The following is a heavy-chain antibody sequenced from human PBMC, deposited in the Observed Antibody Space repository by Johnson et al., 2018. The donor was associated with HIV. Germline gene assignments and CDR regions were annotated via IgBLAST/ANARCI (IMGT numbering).Heavy chain of an antibody. J-gene: IGHJ3*02. V-gene: IGHV3-23*04. D-gene: IGHD6-13*01. CDR1: GFTFSSYA. CDR3: ARDPVSISWGWHAFDI. Sequence: VQLVESGGGLVQPGGSLRLSCAASGFTFSSYAMSWVRQAPGKGLEWVSAISGSGGSTYYADSVKGRFTISRDNAKNSLYLQMNSLRPEDTAMYYCARDPVSISWGWHAFDIWGHGTKVSVFS. CDR2: ISGSGGST.